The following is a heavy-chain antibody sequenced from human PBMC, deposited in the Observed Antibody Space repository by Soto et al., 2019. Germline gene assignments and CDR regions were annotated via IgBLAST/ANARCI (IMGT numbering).Heavy chain of an antibody. V-gene: IGHV3-7*01. D-gene: IGHD3-3*01. CDR2: IKEDGSEK. CDR1: GFTFSTYW. J-gene: IGHJ4*02. Sequence: EVQLVESGGGLVQPGGSLRLSCAASGFTFSTYWMSWVRQAPGKGLEWVANIKEDGSEKYYVDSVKGRFTISRDNAKNSLYLRMNILRAEDTAVYYCVRRITIFGVVIKRYYDYWGQGTLVTVSS. CDR3: VRRITIFGVVIKRYYDY.